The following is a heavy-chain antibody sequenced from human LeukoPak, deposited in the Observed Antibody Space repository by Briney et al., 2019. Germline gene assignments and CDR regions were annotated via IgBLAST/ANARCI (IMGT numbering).Heavy chain of an antibody. V-gene: IGHV1-2*02. D-gene: IGHD3-3*01. J-gene: IGHJ6*03. CDR2: INPNSGGT. Sequence: ASVKVSCTASGYTFTGYYMHWVRQAPGQGLEWMGWINPNSGGTNYAQKFQGRVTMTRDTSISTAYMELSRLRSDDTAVYYCARVRDFWSGYYGYYYYYMDVWGKGTTVTVSS. CDR3: ARVRDFWSGYYGYYYYYMDV. CDR1: GYTFTGYY.